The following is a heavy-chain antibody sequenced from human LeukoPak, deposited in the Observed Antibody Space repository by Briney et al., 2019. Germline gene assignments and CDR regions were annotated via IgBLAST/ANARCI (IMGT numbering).Heavy chain of an antibody. CDR3: ARYLSGYSPAFDY. Sequence: PSETLSLTCTVSGGSISSYYWSWIRQPPGKGLEWIGYIYYSGSTNYNPSLKSRVTISVDTSKNQFSLKLSSVTAADTAVYYCARYLSGYSPAFDYWGQGTLVTVSS. CDR2: IYYSGST. V-gene: IGHV4-59*08. CDR1: GGSISSYY. D-gene: IGHD3-22*01. J-gene: IGHJ4*02.